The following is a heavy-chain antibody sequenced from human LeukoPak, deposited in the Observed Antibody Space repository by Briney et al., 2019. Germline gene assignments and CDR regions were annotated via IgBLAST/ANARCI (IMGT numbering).Heavy chain of an antibody. CDR3: AKDMGQRSNYYGSGSSIPQDAFDI. J-gene: IGHJ3*02. Sequence: GGSLRLSCAAAGFTFRSYSVDGVRQARGKGVEGVSYISSSSSTIYYADSVKGRFTISRDNAKNSLYLQRNRLRAEDTAVYYCAKDMGQRSNYYGSGSSIPQDAFDIWGQGTMVTVSS. D-gene: IGHD3-10*01. V-gene: IGHV3-48*01. CDR2: ISSSSSTI. CDR1: GFTFRSYS.